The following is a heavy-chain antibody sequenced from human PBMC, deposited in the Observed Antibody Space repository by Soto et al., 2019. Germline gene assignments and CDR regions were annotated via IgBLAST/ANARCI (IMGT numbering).Heavy chain of an antibody. V-gene: IGHV3-23*01. CDR1: GFTFSSYA. J-gene: IGHJ6*02. D-gene: IGHD2-2*01. Sequence: EVQVLESGGGLVQPGGSLRLSCAVSGFTFSSYAMSWVRQAPGKGLEWVSGISGSGGSTYYADSVKGRFTLSRDTSKNTPYLQRNSRRAEDTALAHCAKDRSGTSCRYGMAVWGQGTTVTVSS. CDR2: ISGSGGST. CDR3: AKDRSGTSCRYGMAV.